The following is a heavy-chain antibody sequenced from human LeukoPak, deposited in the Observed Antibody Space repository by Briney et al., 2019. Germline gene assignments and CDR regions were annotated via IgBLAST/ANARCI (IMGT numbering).Heavy chain of an antibody. V-gene: IGHV4-39*01. Sequence: PSETLSLTCTVSGGSISSSSYYWGWIRQPPGKGLEWIGSMYYSGSTYYNPSLKSRVTISVDTSKNQFSLKLSSVTAADTAVYYCARRSGYYSGAFDIWGQGTMVTVSS. D-gene: IGHD3-22*01. J-gene: IGHJ3*02. CDR3: ARRSGYYSGAFDI. CDR1: GGSISSSSYY. CDR2: MYYSGST.